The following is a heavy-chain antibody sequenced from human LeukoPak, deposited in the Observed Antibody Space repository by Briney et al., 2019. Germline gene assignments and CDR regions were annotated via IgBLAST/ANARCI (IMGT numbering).Heavy chain of an antibody. D-gene: IGHD3-3*01. CDR2: IIPIFGTA. J-gene: IGHJ6*02. CDR1: GGTFSSYA. V-gene: IGHV1-69*13. CDR3: ARREIRFLEWLPNGGSYYYFYGMDV. Sequence: ASVKVSCKASGGTFSSYAISWVRQAPGQGLEWMGGIIPIFGTANYAQKFQGRVTITADESTSTAYMELSSLRSEDTAVYYCARREIRFLEWLPNGGSYYYFYGMDVWGQGTTVTVSS.